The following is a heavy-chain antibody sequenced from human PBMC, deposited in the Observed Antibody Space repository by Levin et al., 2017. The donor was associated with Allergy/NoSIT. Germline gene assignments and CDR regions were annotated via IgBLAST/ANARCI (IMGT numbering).Heavy chain of an antibody. CDR2: FNHVSGVT. CDR1: GYSFTTYY. D-gene: IGHD1-26*01. J-gene: IGHJ4*02. CDR3: ARDLVATAWWELDY. V-gene: IGHV1-2*02. Sequence: ASVKVSCKTSGYSFTTYYMHWVRQAPGLGLEYIGYFNHVSGVTHYEQKFQGRVAMARDTSISTAYLELSLLRFDDTAVYYCARDLVATAWWELDYWGQGTLVTVSS.